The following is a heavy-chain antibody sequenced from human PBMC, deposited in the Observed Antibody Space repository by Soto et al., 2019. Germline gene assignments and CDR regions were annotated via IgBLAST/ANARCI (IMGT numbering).Heavy chain of an antibody. J-gene: IGHJ4*01. CDR2: IFHSGST. V-gene: IGHV4-59*11. D-gene: IGHD5-18*01. CDR1: GGSIRSHY. Sequence: SETLSLTCTASGGSIRSHYWNWIRQPPGKGLEWLGSIFHSGSTTYNSSLQSRVPISVVTSKNEFSLILTSVTAADTAVYYCARDGVLDAYSYGLLDYWRPGSLVTVSS. CDR3: ARDGVLDAYSYGLLDY.